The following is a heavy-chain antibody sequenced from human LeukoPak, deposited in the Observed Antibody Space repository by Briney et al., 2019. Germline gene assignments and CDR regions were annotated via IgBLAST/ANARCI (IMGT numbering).Heavy chain of an antibody. V-gene: IGHV1-18*01. CDR1: GGTFSSYA. Sequence: GSSVKVSCKASGGTFSSYAISWVRQAPGQGLEWMGWISAYNGNTNYAQKLQGRVTMTTDTSTSTAYMELRSLRSDDTAVYYCARVKLYYYYMDVWGKGTTVTVSS. CDR3: ARVKLYYYYMDV. CDR2: ISAYNGNT. J-gene: IGHJ6*03. D-gene: IGHD1-7*01.